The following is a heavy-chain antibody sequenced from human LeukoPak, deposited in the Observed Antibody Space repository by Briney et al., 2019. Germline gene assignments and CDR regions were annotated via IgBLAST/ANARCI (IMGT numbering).Heavy chain of an antibody. Sequence: PSKTLSLTCTVSGGSISSSSYYWGWIRQPPGKGLEWIGSIYYSGSTYYNPSLKGRVTISVDTSKNQFSLKLSSVTAADTAVYYCARDRSPLAYYYDSSGYYSYFDYWGQGTLVTVSS. CDR1: GGSISSSSYY. V-gene: IGHV4-39*07. D-gene: IGHD3-22*01. CDR2: IYYSGST. J-gene: IGHJ4*02. CDR3: ARDRSPLAYYYDSSGYYSYFDY.